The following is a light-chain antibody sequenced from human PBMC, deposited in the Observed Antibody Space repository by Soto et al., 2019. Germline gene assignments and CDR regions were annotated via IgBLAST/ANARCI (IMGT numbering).Light chain of an antibody. CDR2: EVN. V-gene: IGLV2-8*01. J-gene: IGLJ1*01. CDR1: STDVGGYNY. Sequence: QSVLTQSPSASGSPGESVTISCTGTSTDVGGYNYVSWYQRHPGKAPKLIIYEVNKRPSGVPDRFSGSKSGNTASLTVSGLQAEDEADYYCSSYLNYNSEVFGTGTKVTVL. CDR3: SSYLNYNSEV.